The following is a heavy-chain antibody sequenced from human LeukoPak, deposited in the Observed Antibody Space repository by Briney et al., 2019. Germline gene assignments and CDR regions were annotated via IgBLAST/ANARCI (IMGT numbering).Heavy chain of an antibody. CDR1: GYTFGNYW. CDR2: LHPGDSDI. Sequence: GESLKISCRGSGYTFGNYWIAWVRQMPGKGLDWMGILHPGDSDIRYSPSFQGQVTISVDKSIRTAYLQWSSLKASDTAMYFCAGRGVAHAFDIWGHGTVVTVSS. V-gene: IGHV5-51*01. J-gene: IGHJ3*02. CDR3: AGRGVAHAFDI.